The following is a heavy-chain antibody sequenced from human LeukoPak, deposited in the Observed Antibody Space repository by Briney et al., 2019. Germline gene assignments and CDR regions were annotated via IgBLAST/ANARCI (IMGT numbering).Heavy chain of an antibody. J-gene: IGHJ4*02. CDR1: GYTFTGYY. Sequence: RASVKVSCKASGYTFTGYYMHWVRQAPGQGLEWMGWINPNSGGTNYAQKFQGRVTMTRDTSISTAYMELSRLRSDDTAVYYCARGRDYGGKPFSWWGQGTLVTVSS. CDR3: ARGRDYGGKPFSW. CDR2: INPNSGGT. D-gene: IGHD4-23*01. V-gene: IGHV1-2*02.